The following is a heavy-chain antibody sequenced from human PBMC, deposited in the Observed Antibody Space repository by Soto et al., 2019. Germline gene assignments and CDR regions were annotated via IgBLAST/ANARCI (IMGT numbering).Heavy chain of an antibody. CDR1: GYSFTRYW. CDR3: ARLGGDYDILTGYIYYYYGMDV. J-gene: IGHJ6*02. CDR2: IYPGDSDT. D-gene: IGHD3-9*01. V-gene: IGHV5-51*01. Sequence: LGESLKISCKGSGYSFTRYWIGWVRQMPGKGLEWMGIIYPGDSDTRYSPSFQGQVTISADKSISTAYLQWSSLKASDTAMYYCARLGGDYDILTGYIYYYYGMDVWGQGTTVTVSS.